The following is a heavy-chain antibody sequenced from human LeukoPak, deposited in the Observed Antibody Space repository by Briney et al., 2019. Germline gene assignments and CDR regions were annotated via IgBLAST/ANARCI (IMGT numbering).Heavy chain of an antibody. CDR2: IYYSGST. V-gene: IGHV4-59*01. D-gene: IGHD5-18*01. CDR1: GGSISSYY. J-gene: IGHJ4*02. Sequence: SETLSLTCTVSGGSISSYYWSWIRQPPGKGLEWIGYIYYSGSTNYNPSLKSRVTISVDTSKNQFSLKLSSVTAADTAVYCCARLVPNTGCDYWGQGTLVAVSS. CDR3: ARLVPNTGCDY.